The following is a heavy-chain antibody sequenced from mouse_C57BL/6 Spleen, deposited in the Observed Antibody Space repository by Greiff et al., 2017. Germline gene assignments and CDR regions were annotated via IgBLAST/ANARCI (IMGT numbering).Heavy chain of an antibody. D-gene: IGHD1-1*01. V-gene: IGHV10-1*01. CDR3: VRDYGSSLYYYAMDY. CDR2: IRSKSNNYAT. J-gene: IGHJ4*01. CDR1: GFSFNTYA. Sequence: EVQRVESGGGLVQPKGSLKLSCAASGFSFNTYAMNWVRQAPGKGLEWVARIRSKSNNYATYYADSVKDRFTISRDDSESMLYLQMNNLKTEDTAMYYCVRDYGSSLYYYAMDYWGQGTSVTVSS.